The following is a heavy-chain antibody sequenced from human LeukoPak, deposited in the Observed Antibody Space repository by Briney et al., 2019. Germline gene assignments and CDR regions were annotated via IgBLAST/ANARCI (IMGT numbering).Heavy chain of an antibody. J-gene: IGHJ4*02. D-gene: IGHD6-19*01. CDR3: ARHAGSGWSPFDY. V-gene: IGHV4-39*01. CDR1: GGSISSRSYY. CDR2: FYYSEST. Sequence: SQTLSLTCTVSGGSISSRSYYWGWIRQPPGKGLEWIGSFYYSESTYYNPSLKSRVTISVDTSNNQFSLKLSSVTAADTAVYYCARHAGSGWSPFDYWGQGTLVTVSS.